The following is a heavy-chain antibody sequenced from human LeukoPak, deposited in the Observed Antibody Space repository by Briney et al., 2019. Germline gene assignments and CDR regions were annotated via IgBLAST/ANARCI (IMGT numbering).Heavy chain of an antibody. J-gene: IGHJ4*02. CDR2: IYPSGGT. CDR1: GGSINTDYY. D-gene: IGHD3-16*01. Sequence: SETLSLTCTVSGGSINTDYYWAWIRQPPGKGLEWIGRIYPSGGTNYNPSLKSRVTLSVDTSKNQFSLKLSSVTAADTAVYYCTRDRSLGELTTESPSFDSWGQGTLVTVSS. CDR3: TRDRSLGELTTESPSFDS. V-gene: IGHV4-4*07.